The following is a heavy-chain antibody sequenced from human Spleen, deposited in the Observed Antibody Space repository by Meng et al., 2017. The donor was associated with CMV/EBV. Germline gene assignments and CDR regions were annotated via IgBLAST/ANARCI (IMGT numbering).Heavy chain of an antibody. CDR1: GFTFSSYA. CDR3: ARVPDPFDI. V-gene: IGHV3-23*01. Sequence: LSLTCAASGFTFSSYAMTWVRQAPGKGLEWVSSISGRGDSTYYSDSVKGRFSISRDSPKNTLYLQMNSLRAEDTAVYYCARVPDPFDIWGQGAMVTVS. J-gene: IGHJ3*02. CDR2: ISGRGDST.